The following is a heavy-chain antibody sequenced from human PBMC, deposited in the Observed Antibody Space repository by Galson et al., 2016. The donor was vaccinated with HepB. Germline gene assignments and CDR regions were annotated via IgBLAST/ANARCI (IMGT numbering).Heavy chain of an antibody. Sequence: SLRLSCATSGFTFTRYNMNWVRQAPGKGLEWVSSISSGSSYIYYEDSMKGRFTISRDNVKKSLYLQMNSLRPEDTAVYYCARVREQQLLDAFDIWGQGTMVTVSS. J-gene: IGHJ3*02. D-gene: IGHD6-13*01. CDR3: ARVREQQLLDAFDI. CDR1: GFTFTRYN. V-gene: IGHV3-21*01. CDR2: ISSGSSYI.